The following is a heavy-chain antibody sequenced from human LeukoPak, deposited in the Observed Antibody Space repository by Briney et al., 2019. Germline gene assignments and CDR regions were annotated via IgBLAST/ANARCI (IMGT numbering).Heavy chain of an antibody. CDR2: IYSGGSA. CDR3: ARARIAVAGTRWFDT. Sequence: TGGSLRLSCAASGFIVSSNYMSWDRQASGKGLEWVSVIYSGGSAYYADSVKGRFTISRDNSKNTLYLQMNSLRAEDTAVYYCARARIAVAGTRWFDTWGQGALVTVSS. CDR1: GFIVSSNY. V-gene: IGHV3-53*01. J-gene: IGHJ5*01. D-gene: IGHD6-19*01.